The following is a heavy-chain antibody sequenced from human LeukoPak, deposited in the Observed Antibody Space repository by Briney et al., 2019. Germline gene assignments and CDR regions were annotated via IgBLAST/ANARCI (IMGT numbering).Heavy chain of an antibody. CDR3: ARGPIMITFGGVIEPNDY. CDR1: GGSFSGYY. Sequence: SETLSLTCAVYGGSFSGYYWSWIRQPPGKGLEWIGEINHSGSTDYNPSLKSRVTISVDTSKNQFSLKLSSVTAADTAVYYCARGPIMITFGGVIEPNDYWGQGTLVTVSS. J-gene: IGHJ4*02. CDR2: INHSGST. D-gene: IGHD3-16*02. V-gene: IGHV4-34*01.